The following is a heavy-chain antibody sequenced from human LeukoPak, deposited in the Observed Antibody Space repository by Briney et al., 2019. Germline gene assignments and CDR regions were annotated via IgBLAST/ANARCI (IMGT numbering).Heavy chain of an antibody. D-gene: IGHD6-13*01. Sequence: GGSLRLSCAASGFTFSDYYMSWIRQVPGKGLEWVSYISSSSYTNYADSVKGRFTISRDNAKNSLYLQMNSLRAEDTAVYYCARATAYSSSWYNYWGQGTLVTVSS. CDR2: ISSSSYT. CDR3: ARATAYSSSWYNY. J-gene: IGHJ4*02. CDR1: GFTFSDYY. V-gene: IGHV3-11*06.